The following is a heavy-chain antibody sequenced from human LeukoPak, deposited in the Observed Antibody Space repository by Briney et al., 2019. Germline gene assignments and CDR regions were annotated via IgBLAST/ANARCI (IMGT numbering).Heavy chain of an antibody. V-gene: IGHV4-39*07. CDR3: ARGGSSWYRGGFDY. CDR1: GGSISSSSYY. D-gene: IGHD6-13*01. Sequence: PSETLSLTCTVSGGSISSSSYYWGWIRQPPGKGLEWIGSIYYSGSTYYNPSLKSRVTISVDTSKNQFSLKLSSVTAADTAVYYCARGGSSWYRGGFDYWGQGTLVTVSS. J-gene: IGHJ4*02. CDR2: IYYSGST.